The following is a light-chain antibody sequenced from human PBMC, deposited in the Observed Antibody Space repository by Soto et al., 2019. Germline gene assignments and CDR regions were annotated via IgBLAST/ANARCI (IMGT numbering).Light chain of an antibody. CDR3: HQRTNSPPWT. CDR2: GVS. V-gene: IGKV3-11*01. Sequence: EIVLTQSPATLSLSPGEGASLSCRASQNISTYLAWYQQSPGQVPRLLIYGVSKRAPAIPARFSGSGSGTDFTLTVSGLETEDFAAYYCHQRTNSPPWTFGQGTRVELK. J-gene: IGKJ1*01. CDR1: QNISTY.